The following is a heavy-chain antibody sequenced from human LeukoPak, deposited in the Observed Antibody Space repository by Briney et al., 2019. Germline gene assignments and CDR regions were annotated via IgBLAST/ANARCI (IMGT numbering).Heavy chain of an antibody. CDR3: AKVPIPYSSSWWHRADWYFDL. Sequence: PGRSLRLSCAASGFTFSSYAMHWVRQAPGKGLEWVAVISYDGTNKYYADSVKGRFTISRDNSKNTLYLQMNSLRAEDTAVYYCAKVPIPYSSSWWHRADWYFDLWGRGTLVTVSS. CDR2: ISYDGTNK. V-gene: IGHV3-30-3*01. CDR1: GFTFSSYA. J-gene: IGHJ2*01. D-gene: IGHD6-13*01.